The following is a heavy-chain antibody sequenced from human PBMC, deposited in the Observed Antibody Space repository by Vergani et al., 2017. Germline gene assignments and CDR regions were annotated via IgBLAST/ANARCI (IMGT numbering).Heavy chain of an antibody. Sequence: EVQLVESGGGLVQPGRSLRLSCAASGFTFSSYSMNWVRQAPGKGLEWVSSISSSSSYIYYADSVKGRFTISRDNAKNSLYLQMNSLRAEDTAVYYCARELYYYYYMDVWGKGTTVTVSS. J-gene: IGHJ6*03. CDR3: ARELYYYYYMDV. CDR2: ISSSSSYI. CDR1: GFTFSSYS. V-gene: IGHV3-21*01.